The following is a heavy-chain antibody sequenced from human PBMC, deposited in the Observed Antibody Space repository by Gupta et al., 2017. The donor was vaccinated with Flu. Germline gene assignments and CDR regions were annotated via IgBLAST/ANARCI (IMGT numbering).Heavy chain of an antibody. Sequence: EVQLVESGGGLVQPGRSLRLSCAASGFTFDDYAMHWVRQAPGKGLEWVSGIRWNRGSIGYADSVKCRFTISRDNAKNALYLQMNSLRAEDTALYDCEKDTGRGGVDVWGQGTTVTVSS. CDR2: IRWNRGSI. V-gene: IGHV3-9*01. CDR3: EKDTGRGGVDV. CDR1: GFTFDDYA. D-gene: IGHD2-15*01. J-gene: IGHJ6*02.